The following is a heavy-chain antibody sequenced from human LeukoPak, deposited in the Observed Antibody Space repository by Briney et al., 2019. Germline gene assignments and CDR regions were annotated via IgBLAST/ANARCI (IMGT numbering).Heavy chain of an antibody. CDR1: GFTFRDYY. CDR2: ISSRGTTT. Sequence: RTGGSLRLSCQTSGFTFRDYYMTWIRQAPGKGLEWISFISSRGTTTDYADSVKGRFTISRDNDDNSLFLQMNNLRAEDTALYYCARDRGSNNYFDQWGQGTLVTVSS. J-gene: IGHJ4*02. D-gene: IGHD2-2*01. V-gene: IGHV3-11*01. CDR3: ARDRGSNNYFDQ.